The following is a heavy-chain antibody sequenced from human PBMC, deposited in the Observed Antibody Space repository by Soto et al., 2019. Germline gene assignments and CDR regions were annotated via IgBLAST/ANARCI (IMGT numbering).Heavy chain of an antibody. CDR1: GGFISNYY. D-gene: IGHD3-9*01. Sequence: SETLSLTCTVSGGFISNYYWSWIRQSPGKGLEWIAYIYYSGSTKYNPSLKSRVTISVDTSKNQFSLKMNSVTAADTAVYYCARYDILTGYSDRFDPWGQGILVSVSS. CDR3: ARYDILTGYSDRFDP. J-gene: IGHJ5*02. V-gene: IGHV4-59*08. CDR2: IYYSGST.